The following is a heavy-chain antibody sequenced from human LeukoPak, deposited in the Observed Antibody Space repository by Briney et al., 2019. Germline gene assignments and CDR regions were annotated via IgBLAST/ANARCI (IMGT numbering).Heavy chain of an antibody. CDR1: QYTLNIYD. J-gene: IGHJ4*02. CDR2: MYPDSGNT. Sequence: RGSVKDSCMASQYTLNIYDINWVRQATGQGGEWMGWMYPDSGNTGFAQKFQGRVTMTRNTSITTAYMELSSLRSEDTAVYYCAVHLPGDYLDRSGQRTLVTASS. CDR3: AVHLPGDYLDR. V-gene: IGHV1-8*01.